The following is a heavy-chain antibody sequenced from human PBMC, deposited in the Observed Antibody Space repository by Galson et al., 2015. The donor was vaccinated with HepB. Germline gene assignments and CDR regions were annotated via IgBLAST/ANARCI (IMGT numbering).Heavy chain of an antibody. CDR3: ARENMGATLDY. CDR2: IWYDGSNK. Sequence: SLRLSCAASGFTFSSYGMHWVRQAPGKGLEWVAVIWYDGSNKYYADSVKGRFTISRDNSKNTLYLQMNSLRAEDTAVYYCARENMGATLDYWGQGTLVTVSS. J-gene: IGHJ4*02. V-gene: IGHV3-33*01. D-gene: IGHD1-26*01. CDR1: GFTFSSYG.